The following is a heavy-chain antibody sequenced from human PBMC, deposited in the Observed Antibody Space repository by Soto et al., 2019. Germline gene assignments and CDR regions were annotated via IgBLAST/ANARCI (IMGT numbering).Heavy chain of an antibody. V-gene: IGHV4-59*08. J-gene: IGHJ5*02. D-gene: IGHD2-2*01. CDR2: IYYSGST. Sequence: SETLSLTCTVSGGSISSYYWSWIRQPPGKGLEWIGYIYYSGSTNYNPSLKSRVTISVDTSKNQFSLKLSSVTAADTAVYYCARSGDPSRYQLLLWLDPWGQATLVTVSS. CDR1: GGSISSYY. CDR3: ARSGDPSRYQLLLWLDP.